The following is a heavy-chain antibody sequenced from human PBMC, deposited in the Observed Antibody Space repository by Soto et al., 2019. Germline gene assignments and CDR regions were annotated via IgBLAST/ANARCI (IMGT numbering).Heavy chain of an antibody. Sequence: ASVKVSCKASGYTFTSYDINLVRQATGQGLEWMGWMNPNSGNTGYAQKFQGRVTMTRNTSISTAYMELSSLRSEDTAVYYCARVPDFWSGYLYGMDVWGQGTTVTSP. CDR3: ARVPDFWSGYLYGMDV. V-gene: IGHV1-8*01. CDR1: GYTFTSYD. CDR2: MNPNSGNT. D-gene: IGHD3-3*01. J-gene: IGHJ6*02.